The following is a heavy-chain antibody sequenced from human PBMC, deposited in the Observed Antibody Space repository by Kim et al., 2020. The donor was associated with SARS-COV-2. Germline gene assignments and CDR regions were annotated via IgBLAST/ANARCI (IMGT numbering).Heavy chain of an antibody. CDR3: ARLVVPAAMVQPDYYGMDV. CDR2: INAGNGNT. V-gene: IGHV1-3*01. CDR1: GYTFTSYA. D-gene: IGHD2-2*01. J-gene: IGHJ6*02. Sequence: ASVKVSCKASGYTFTSYAMHWVRQAPGQRLEWMGWINAGNGNTKYSQKFQGRVTITRDTSASTAYMELSSLRSEDTAVYYCARLVVPAAMVQPDYYGMDVWGQGTTVTVSS.